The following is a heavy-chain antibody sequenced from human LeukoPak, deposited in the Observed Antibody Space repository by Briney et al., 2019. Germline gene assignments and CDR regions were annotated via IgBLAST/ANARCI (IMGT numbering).Heavy chain of an antibody. J-gene: IGHJ5*02. V-gene: IGHV1-46*01. CDR2: INPSGGTT. Sequence: ASVKVSCKASGYTFTSYYMHWVRQAPGQGLEWMGIINPSGGTTSYAQKFQGRVTMTRDMSTSTVYMELSSLRSEDTAVYYCARDLQSPWRGWQGGFDPWGQGTLVTVSS. CDR1: GYTFTSYY. CDR3: ARDLQSPWRGWQGGFDP. D-gene: IGHD1-26*01.